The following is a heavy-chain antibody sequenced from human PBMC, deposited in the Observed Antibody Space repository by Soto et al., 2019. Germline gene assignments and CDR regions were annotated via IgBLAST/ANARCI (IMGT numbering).Heavy chain of an antibody. CDR3: ATYSRSWIGMVDY. V-gene: IGHV4-31*03. CDR2: IYYSGST. CDR1: GGSISSGGYY. Sequence: ASETLSLTCTVSGGSISSGGYYWSWIRQHPGKGLEWIGYIYYSGSTYYNPSLKSRVTIPVDTSKNQFSLKLSSVTAADTAVYYCATYSRSWIGMVDYWGQGTLVTVSS. J-gene: IGHJ4*02. D-gene: IGHD6-13*01.